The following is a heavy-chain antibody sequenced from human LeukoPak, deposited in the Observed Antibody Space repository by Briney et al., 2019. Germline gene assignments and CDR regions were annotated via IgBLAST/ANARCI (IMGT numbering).Heavy chain of an antibody. CDR2: IYYSGST. D-gene: IGHD2-2*01. CDR3: ARQSSNEKYPRYFDF. J-gene: IGHJ4*02. CDR1: GGSISSSSYF. V-gene: IGHV4-39*01. Sequence: PSETLSLTCTVSGGSISSSSYFWGWIRQPPGKGLEWIGTIYYSGSTYYSPSLKSRVTISVDTSKNHFSLKLNSVTAADTAVYYCARQSSNEKYPRYFDFWGQGTLVTVSS.